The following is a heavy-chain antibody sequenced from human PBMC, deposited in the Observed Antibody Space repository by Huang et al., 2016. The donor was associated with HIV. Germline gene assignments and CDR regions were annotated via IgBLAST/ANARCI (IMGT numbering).Heavy chain of an antibody. J-gene: IGHJ4*02. CDR3: ARVESRRYYDSSGYYY. V-gene: IGHV1-69*01. CDR2: ISPNFGTA. CDR1: GGTFRSYA. Sequence: QVQLVQSGAEVKKPGSSVKVSCKASGGTFRSYAISWVRQAPGQGLEGMGWISPNFGTANYAQKVQGRVTMTADESTSTAYMELSSLRSEDTAGYYCARVESRRYYDSSGYYYWGQGTLVTVSS. D-gene: IGHD3-22*01.